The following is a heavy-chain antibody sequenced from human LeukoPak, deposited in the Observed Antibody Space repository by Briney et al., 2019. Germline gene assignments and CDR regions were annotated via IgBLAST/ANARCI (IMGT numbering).Heavy chain of an antibody. CDR3: ARDTPLFGVVILHPFDY. Sequence: PSETLSLTCSGSAGSISSFYWSWIRHPAGKALVWIGRAYKSGRSNYNPSLRSLVTMSVDTSKNHFSLRLSSVTAADTAVYYCARDTPLFGVVILHPFDYWGQGTLVTVSS. CDR1: AGSISSFY. J-gene: IGHJ4*02. CDR2: AYKSGRS. D-gene: IGHD3-3*01. V-gene: IGHV4-4*07.